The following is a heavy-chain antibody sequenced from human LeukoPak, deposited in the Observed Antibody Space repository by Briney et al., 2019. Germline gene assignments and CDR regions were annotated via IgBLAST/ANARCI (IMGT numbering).Heavy chain of an antibody. CDR1: GGSISSSSYY. CDR3: ARGGGIAVAGTKYYYYMDV. CDR2: IYYSGST. Sequence: PSETLSLTCTVSGGSISSSSYYWGWIRQPPGKGLEWIGSIYYSGSTYYNPSLKSRVTISVDTSKNQFSLKLSSVTAADTAVYYCARGGGIAVAGTKYYYYMDVWGKGTTVTVSS. V-gene: IGHV4-39*07. D-gene: IGHD6-19*01. J-gene: IGHJ6*03.